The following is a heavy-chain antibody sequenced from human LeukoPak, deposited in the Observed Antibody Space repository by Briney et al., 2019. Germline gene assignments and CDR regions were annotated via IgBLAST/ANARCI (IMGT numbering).Heavy chain of an antibody. CDR3: ARFVTASAAFDI. D-gene: IGHD3-16*01. CDR2: IYYSGST. Sequence: SETLSLTCTVSGGSISSYYWSWIRQPPGKGLEWIGYIYYSGSTNYNPSLKSRVTISVDTSKNQFSLKLSSVTVADTAVYYCARFVTASAAFDIWGQGTMVTVSS. V-gene: IGHV4-59*08. J-gene: IGHJ3*02. CDR1: GGSISSYY.